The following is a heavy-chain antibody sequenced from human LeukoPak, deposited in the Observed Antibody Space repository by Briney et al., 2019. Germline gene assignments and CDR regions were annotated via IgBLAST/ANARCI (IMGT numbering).Heavy chain of an antibody. V-gene: IGHV4-38-2*02. D-gene: IGHD3-10*01. Sequence: SETLSLTCTVSGYSISSGYYWGWIRQPPGKGLEWIGSIYHSGRTFYNPSLKSRVTISVDTSKNQFSLKLSSVTAADTAVYYCARHESRRGVRLNWFDPWGQGTLVTVSS. CDR2: IYHSGRT. CDR1: GYSISSGYY. CDR3: ARHESRRGVRLNWFDP. J-gene: IGHJ5*02.